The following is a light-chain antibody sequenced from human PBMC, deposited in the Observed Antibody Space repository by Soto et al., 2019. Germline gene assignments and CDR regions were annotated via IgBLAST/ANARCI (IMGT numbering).Light chain of an antibody. CDR2: ANT. V-gene: IGLV1-40*01. CDR1: SSNIGAGYD. Sequence: SVLTQPPSLSGAPGQRVTISCTGSSSNIGAGYDVHWYQQLPGTAPRLLINANTNRPSGVPDRFSGSKSGTSASLAISGLQAEDEGDYFCQSYDSRLSDYVFGTGTKVTVL. CDR3: QSYDSRLSDYV. J-gene: IGLJ1*01.